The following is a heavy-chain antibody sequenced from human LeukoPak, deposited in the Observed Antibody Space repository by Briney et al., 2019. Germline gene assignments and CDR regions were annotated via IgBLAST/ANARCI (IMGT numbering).Heavy chain of an antibody. CDR3: SRGITVTGYYFDY. CDR2: TYYRSKWYN. D-gene: IGHD6-19*01. CDR1: GDSVSSNSAA. V-gene: IGHV6-1*01. J-gene: IGHJ4*02. Sequence: SQTLSLTCAISGDSVSSNSAAWNWIRQSPSRGLEWLGRTYYRSKWYNDYAVSVKGLITINPDTSKNQFSLQLNSVTPEDTAVYFCSRGITVTGYYFDYWGQGTLVTVSS.